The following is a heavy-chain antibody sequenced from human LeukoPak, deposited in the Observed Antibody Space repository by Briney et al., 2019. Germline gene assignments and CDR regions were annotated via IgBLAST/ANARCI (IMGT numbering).Heavy chain of an antibody. D-gene: IGHD4-23*01. V-gene: IGHV3-23*01. J-gene: IGHJ4*02. CDR1: GFTFSNYA. Sequence: GGSLRLSCAASGFTFSNYAMSWVRQAPGKGLEWVSVISGSGGSTYYADSVRGRLTISRDNSKNTLYLQMNSLRAEDTAVYYCAKEAPSDGGTFDNWGQGTLVTVSS. CDR2: ISGSGGST. CDR3: AKEAPSDGGTFDN.